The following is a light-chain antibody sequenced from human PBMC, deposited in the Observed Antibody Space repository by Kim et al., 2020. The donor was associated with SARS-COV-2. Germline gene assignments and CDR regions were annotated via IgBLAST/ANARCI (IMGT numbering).Light chain of an antibody. V-gene: IGKV4-1*01. J-gene: IGKJ4*01. Sequence: ATINCKASQSILYSPNNKNYLAWYQHKPGQPPKLLIYCASTRQSGVPDRFSGSGSGTDFTLTISSLQAEDVAVYYCQQYYISPLTFGGGTKVDIK. CDR1: QSILYSPNNKNY. CDR2: CAS. CDR3: QQYYISPLT.